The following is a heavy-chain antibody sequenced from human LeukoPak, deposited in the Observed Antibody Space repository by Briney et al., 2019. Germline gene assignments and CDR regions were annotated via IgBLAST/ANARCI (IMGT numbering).Heavy chain of an antibody. CDR1: GASITSYY. CDR2: IHHTGST. CDR3: ARLKRLGELNLED. Sequence: SETLYLTCTVSGASITSYYWSWIRQPPGKTLEWIGYIHHTGSTNSQPSLRSRVTMSVDTSKRQVSLKLTSVTAADTALYYCARLKRLGELNLEDWGQGTLVTVSS. D-gene: IGHD3-16*01. J-gene: IGHJ4*02. V-gene: IGHV4-59*08.